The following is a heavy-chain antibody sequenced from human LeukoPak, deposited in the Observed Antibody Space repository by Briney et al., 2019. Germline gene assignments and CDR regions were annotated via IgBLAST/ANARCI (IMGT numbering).Heavy chain of an antibody. CDR2: ISYDGSDK. V-gene: IGHV3-30*04. CDR3: TRGRQFVSDY. D-gene: IGHD6-6*01. J-gene: IGHJ4*02. CDR1: GFDFQNHV. Sequence: GGSLRLSCAASGFDFQNHVIHWVRQAPGKGLEWVAVISYDGSDKYYADSVKGRFTISRDNSKNTLYLQMNSLRTEDTAVYYCTRGRQFVSDYWGQGTLVTVSS.